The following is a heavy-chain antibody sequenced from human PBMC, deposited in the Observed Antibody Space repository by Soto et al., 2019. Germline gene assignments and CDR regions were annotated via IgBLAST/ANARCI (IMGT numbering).Heavy chain of an antibody. J-gene: IGHJ6*03. Sequence: LGGSLRLSCAASGFTFNNYWIHWVRQGPGKGLVWVSRINSDGSNTNYADSVKGRFTISRDNAKNTVYLQMNSLRAEDTAVYYCARGARGFFYVDVWGKGTTVTVSS. CDR3: ARGARGFFYVDV. CDR2: INSDGSNT. V-gene: IGHV3-74*01. D-gene: IGHD3-10*01. CDR1: GFTFNNYW.